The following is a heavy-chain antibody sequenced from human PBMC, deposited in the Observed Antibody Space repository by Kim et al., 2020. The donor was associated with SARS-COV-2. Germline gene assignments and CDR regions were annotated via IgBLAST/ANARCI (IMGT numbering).Heavy chain of an antibody. CDR3: ASLRGGYSSGWYKGYYGMDV. CDR1: GFTFSSYG. D-gene: IGHD6-19*01. Sequence: GGSLRLSCAASGFTFSSYGMHWVRQAPGKGLEWVAVISYDGSNKYYADSVKGRFTISRDNSKNTLYLQMNSLRAEDTAVYYCASLRGGYSSGWYKGYYGMDVWGQGTTVTVSS. CDR2: ISYDGSNK. V-gene: IGHV3-33*05. J-gene: IGHJ6*02.